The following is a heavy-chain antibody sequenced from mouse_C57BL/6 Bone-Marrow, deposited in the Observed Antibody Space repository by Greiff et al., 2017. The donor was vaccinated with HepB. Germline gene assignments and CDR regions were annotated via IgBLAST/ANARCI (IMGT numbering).Heavy chain of an antibody. D-gene: IGHD2-4*01. CDR1: GFTFSDAW. J-gene: IGHJ2*01. CDR2: IRNKANNHAT. CDR3: SFYDYAFDY. V-gene: IGHV6-6*01. Sequence: EVQVVESGGGLVQPGGSLKLSCAVSGFTFSDAWMDWVRQSPEKGLEWVAEIRNKANNHATYYSESVKGRFTISRDDSKSSFYRQMNSLRAEDTGIYYCSFYDYAFDYWGQGTTLTVSS.